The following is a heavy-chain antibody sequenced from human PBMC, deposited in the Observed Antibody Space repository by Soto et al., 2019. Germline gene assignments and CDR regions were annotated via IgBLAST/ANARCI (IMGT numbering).Heavy chain of an antibody. CDR1: GFTFTNYA. D-gene: IGHD2-2*01. CDR2: ISGAGDGT. V-gene: IGHV3-23*01. Sequence: EVQLLGSGGGLIQPGGSLRLSCAASGFTFTNYAMSWVRQAPGKGLEWVSSISGAGDGTYYADSVRGRFTISRDNSKNTLYLEMNSLRAEDTAIYYWAKDSGPDSTSTSCVHFLGSWGQGTLVTVSS. J-gene: IGHJ4*02. CDR3: AKDSGPDSTSTSCVHFLGS.